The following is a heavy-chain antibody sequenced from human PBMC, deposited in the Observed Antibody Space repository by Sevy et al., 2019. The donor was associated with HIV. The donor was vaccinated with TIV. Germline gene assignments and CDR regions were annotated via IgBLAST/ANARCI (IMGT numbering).Heavy chain of an antibody. CDR1: GYTFTSYD. V-gene: IGHV1-8*01. D-gene: IGHD6-19*01. J-gene: IGHJ6*02. CDR3: AGGPYSSGPNYYYGMDV. CDR2: MNPNSGNT. Sequence: ASVKVSCKASGYTFTSYDINWVRQATGQGLEWMGWMNPNSGNTGYAQKFQGRVTMTRNTSISTAYMELSSLRSEDTAVYYCAGGPYSSGPNYYYGMDVWGQGTTVTVSS.